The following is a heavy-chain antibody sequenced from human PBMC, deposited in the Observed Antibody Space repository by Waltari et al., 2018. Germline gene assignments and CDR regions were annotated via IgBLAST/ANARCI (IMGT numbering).Heavy chain of an antibody. CDR2: IYYSGST. J-gene: IGHJ6*03. Sequence: QLQLQESGPGLVKPSETLSLTCTVSGGSISSYYWSWIRQPPGKGLEWIGYIYYSGSTNYNPSLKSRVTISVDTSKNQFSLKLSSVTAADTAVYYCARSMVRGAQSHYMDVWGKGTTVTVSS. V-gene: IGHV4-59*01. CDR3: ARSMVRGAQSHYMDV. D-gene: IGHD3-10*01. CDR1: GGSISSYY.